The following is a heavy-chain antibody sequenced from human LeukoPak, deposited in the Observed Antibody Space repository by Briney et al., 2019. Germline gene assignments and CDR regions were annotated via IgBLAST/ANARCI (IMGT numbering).Heavy chain of an antibody. D-gene: IGHD3-3*01. Sequence: GGSLRLSCAASGFTFSSYSMNWVRQAPGKGLEWVSSISSSSSYIYYADSVKGRFTISRDNAKNSLYLQVNSLRAEDTAVYYCASALEGTIFGVAPDYWGQGTLVTVSS. J-gene: IGHJ4*02. CDR3: ASALEGTIFGVAPDY. V-gene: IGHV3-21*01. CDR2: ISSSSSYI. CDR1: GFTFSSYS.